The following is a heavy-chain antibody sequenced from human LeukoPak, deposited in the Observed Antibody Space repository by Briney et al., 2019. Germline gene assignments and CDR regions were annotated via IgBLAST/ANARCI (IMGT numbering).Heavy chain of an antibody. CDR1: GGSISSYY. D-gene: IGHD6-19*01. CDR2: IYTSGST. V-gene: IGHV4-4*07. J-gene: IGHJ4*02. Sequence: PSETLSLTCTVSGGSISSYYWSWIRQPAGTGPDRIGRIYTSGSTNYNPSLKSRVTMSVDTSKNQFSLKLSSVTAADTAVYYCARAGTAVAGTRFDYWGQGALVTVSS. CDR3: ARAGTAVAGTRFDY.